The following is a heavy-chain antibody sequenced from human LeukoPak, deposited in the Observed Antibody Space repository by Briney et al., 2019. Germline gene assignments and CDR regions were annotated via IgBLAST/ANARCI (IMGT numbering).Heavy chain of an antibody. J-gene: IGHJ4*02. D-gene: IGHD5-12*01. CDR3: ARDPSGSDFDY. Sequence: GGSLRLSCAASGFTFSNYWMSWVRQAPGKGLEWVANIKQDESEKFYVDSVKGRFAISRDNAENSLYLQMNSLRAEDTAVYYCARDPSGSDFDYWGQGTLVTVSS. CDR1: GFTFSNYW. CDR2: IKQDESEK. V-gene: IGHV3-7*01.